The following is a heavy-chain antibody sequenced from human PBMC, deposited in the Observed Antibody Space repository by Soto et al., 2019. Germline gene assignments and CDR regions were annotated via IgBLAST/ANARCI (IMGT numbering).Heavy chain of an antibody. J-gene: IGHJ4*02. Sequence: ASVKVSFKASGYTFTSYGTSWVRQAPGQGLEWMGWISAYNGNTNYAQKLQGRVTMTTDTSTSTAYMELRSLRSDDTAVYYCASGEVFTGYSSSWYLGALDYWGQGTLVTVSS. CDR3: ASGEVFTGYSSSWYLGALDY. CDR1: GYTFTSYG. CDR2: ISAYNGNT. V-gene: IGHV1-18*04. D-gene: IGHD6-13*01.